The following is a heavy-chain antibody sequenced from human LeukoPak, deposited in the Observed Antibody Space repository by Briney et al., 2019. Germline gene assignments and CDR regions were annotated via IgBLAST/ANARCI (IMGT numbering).Heavy chain of an antibody. CDR2: IYTSGST. CDR1: GDSFSSSSNY. J-gene: IGHJ5*02. Sequence: PSETLSLTCTVSGDSFSSSSNYWSWIRQPAGKGLEWIGRIYTSGSTNYNPSLKSRVTMSVDTSKNQFSLKLSSVTAADTAVYYCARDGSSSWYSQVRVGGSFDPWGQGTLVTVSS. V-gene: IGHV4-61*02. CDR3: ARDGSSSWYSQVRVGGSFDP. D-gene: IGHD6-13*01.